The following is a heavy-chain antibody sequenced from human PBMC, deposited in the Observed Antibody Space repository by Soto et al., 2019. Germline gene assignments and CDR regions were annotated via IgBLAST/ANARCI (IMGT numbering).Heavy chain of an antibody. D-gene: IGHD2-15*01. CDR2: IWYDASNE. J-gene: IGHJ3*02. Sequence: QVQLVESGGGVVQPGRSMRLSCAASGFTFSSYGMHWVRQAPGKGLEWVAVIWYDASNEYYAASVKGRFTISRDNSNNTLYLQMNSLRADDTAVYYCATLAAKSGFDIWGQGTMVTVSS. V-gene: IGHV3-33*01. CDR1: GFTFSSYG. CDR3: ATLAAKSGFDI.